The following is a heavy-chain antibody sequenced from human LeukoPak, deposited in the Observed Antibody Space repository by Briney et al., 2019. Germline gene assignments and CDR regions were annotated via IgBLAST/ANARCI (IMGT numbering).Heavy chain of an antibody. CDR2: IYPGDPDT. D-gene: IGHD3-22*01. CDR3: ARRGYYDSSGYYNFDY. Sequence: RGESLKISCKGSGYSFTNYWIAWVRQMPGKGLEWMGIIYPGDPDTRYSPSFQGQVTISADKSISTAYLQWSSLKASDTAMYYCARRGYYDSSGYYNFDYWGQGTLVTVSS. CDR1: GYSFTNYW. J-gene: IGHJ4*02. V-gene: IGHV5-51*01.